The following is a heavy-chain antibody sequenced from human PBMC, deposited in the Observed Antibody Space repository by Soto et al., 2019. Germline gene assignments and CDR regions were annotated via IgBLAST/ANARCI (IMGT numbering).Heavy chain of an antibody. CDR1: GGSVSSGSHY. Sequence: QVQLQESGPGLVKPSETLSLTCTVSGGSVSSGSHYWSWIRQPPGKGLEWIGYVYYSGNTNYKPTLKSRVTISIDTSKNQFSLKLSSVTAADTAVYYCTRSVVVGRPGASDIWGQGTMVTVSS. CDR2: VYYSGNT. V-gene: IGHV4-61*01. CDR3: TRSVVVGRPGASDI. J-gene: IGHJ3*02. D-gene: IGHD1-26*01.